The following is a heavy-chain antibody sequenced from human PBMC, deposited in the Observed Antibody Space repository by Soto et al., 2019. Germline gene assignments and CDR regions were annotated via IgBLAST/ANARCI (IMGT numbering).Heavy chain of an antibody. Sequence: QVQLVQSGAEVKKPGASVKVSCKASGYTFTSYGISWVRQAPGQGLEWMGWISAYNGNTNYAQKLQGRVTMTTDTSTSTAYMELSSLRSDDTAVYYCARDGYCTNGVCPNDAFDIWGQGTMVTVSS. CDR2: ISAYNGNT. D-gene: IGHD2-8*01. V-gene: IGHV1-18*01. CDR1: GYTFTSYG. J-gene: IGHJ3*02. CDR3: ARDGYCTNGVCPNDAFDI.